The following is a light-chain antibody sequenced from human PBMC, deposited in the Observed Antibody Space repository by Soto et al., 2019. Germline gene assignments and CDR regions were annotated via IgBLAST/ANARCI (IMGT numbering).Light chain of an antibody. CDR3: QHYNSYSEA. J-gene: IGKJ1*01. CDR1: QTISSW. Sequence: DIQMTQSPSTLSGSVGDRVTITCRASQTISSWLAWYQQKPGKAAKLLIYKASTFKSGVPSRFSGSGSGTDFTLTIRSLQHDHVTTYYYQHYNSYSEAFGQGTKVELK. V-gene: IGKV1-5*03. CDR2: KAS.